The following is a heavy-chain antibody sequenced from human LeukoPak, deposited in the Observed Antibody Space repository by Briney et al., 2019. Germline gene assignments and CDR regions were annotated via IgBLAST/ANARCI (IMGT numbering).Heavy chain of an antibody. CDR2: IYYSGST. Sequence: SETLSLTCTVSGGPITNNYWSWIRQPPRKGLEWIAYIYYSGSTQYDPSLKSRVTISVDTSKKQFSLKLSSVTAADTAVYYCARGGPSSRGRWLPLDYWGQGTLVTVSS. J-gene: IGHJ4*02. D-gene: IGHD5-24*01. V-gene: IGHV4-59*12. CDR3: ARGGPSSRGRWLPLDY. CDR1: GGPITNNY.